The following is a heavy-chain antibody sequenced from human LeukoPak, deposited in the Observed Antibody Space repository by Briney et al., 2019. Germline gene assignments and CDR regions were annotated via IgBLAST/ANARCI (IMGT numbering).Heavy chain of an antibody. CDR3: ATDYVTPNY. CDR2: INQDGSKK. CDR1: GFTFSTYW. Sequence: GGSLRLSCAASGFTFSTYWMSWVRQAPGRGLEWVANINQDGSKKYYVASVKGRFTISRDNAKNSLYLQMNSLRAEDTAVYYCATDYVTPNYWGQGTLVTVSS. D-gene: IGHD4-23*01. V-gene: IGHV3-7*01. J-gene: IGHJ4*02.